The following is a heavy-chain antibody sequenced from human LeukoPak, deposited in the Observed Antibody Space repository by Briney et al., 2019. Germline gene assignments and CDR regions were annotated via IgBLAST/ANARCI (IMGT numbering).Heavy chain of an antibody. V-gene: IGHV1-8*01. CDR3: ARDYYGSKSSSFDP. CDR1: GYTLTSYD. D-gene: IGHD3-10*01. CDR2: PNSGNT. J-gene: IGHJ5*02. Sequence: ASVKVSCKASGYTLTSYDINWVRQATGQGLNPNSGNTGYAQNFQGRVTMTRDTSIDTAYMELTSLRYEDTAVYYCARDYYGSKSSSFDPWGQGTLVTVSS.